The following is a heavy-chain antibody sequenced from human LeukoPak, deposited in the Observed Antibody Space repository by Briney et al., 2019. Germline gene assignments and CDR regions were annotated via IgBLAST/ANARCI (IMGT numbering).Heavy chain of an antibody. CDR3: ARSSGVAHYFDY. CDR2: IYYTGST. V-gene: IGHV4-39*01. Sequence: KTSETLSLTCTVSGGSISSSSYYWGWIRQPPGKGLEWIGSIYYTGSTYYNPSLKSRVTISVDTSKNQFSLKLSSVTAADTAMYYCARSSGVAHYFDYWGQGTLVTVSS. CDR1: GGSISSSSYY. J-gene: IGHJ4*02. D-gene: IGHD6-19*01.